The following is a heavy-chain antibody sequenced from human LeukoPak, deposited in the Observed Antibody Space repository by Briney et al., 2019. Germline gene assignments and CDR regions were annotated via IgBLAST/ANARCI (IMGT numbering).Heavy chain of an antibody. CDR2: ISSNGGRT. J-gene: IGHJ3*02. Sequence: PGGSLRLSCSASGFTFSSYVMHWVRQAPGKGLEYVSAISSNGGRTWYADSEKGRFTISRDNSKNTLYLQMSTLRADDTAVYYCVKAHIAAASADAFDIWGQGTMVAVSS. V-gene: IGHV3-64D*06. CDR3: VKAHIAAASADAFDI. CDR1: GFTFSSYV. D-gene: IGHD6-13*01.